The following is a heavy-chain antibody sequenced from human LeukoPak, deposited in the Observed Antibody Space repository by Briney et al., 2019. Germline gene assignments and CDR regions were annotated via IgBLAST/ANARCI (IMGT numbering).Heavy chain of an antibody. V-gene: IGHV3-23*01. J-gene: IGHJ4*02. CDR3: ATTLHSGYYDLY. D-gene: IGHD3-22*01. Sequence: GGSLRLSCAASGFTFSSYAMSWVRQAPGKGLEWVSAITGSDGSTYYAVSVKGRFTISRDNSKNTLYLQMNSLRAEDTAVYYCATTLHSGYYDLYWGQGTLVTVSS. CDR1: GFTFSSYA. CDR2: ITGSDGST.